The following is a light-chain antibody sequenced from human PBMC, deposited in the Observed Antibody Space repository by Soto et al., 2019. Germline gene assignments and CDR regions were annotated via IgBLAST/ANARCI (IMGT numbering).Light chain of an antibody. CDR1: SSDVGGYNY. J-gene: IGLJ1*01. CDR3: SSDAGNDKYV. CDR2: EVS. Sequence: QSALTQPPSASGSPGQSVAISCTGTSSDVGGYNYVSWYQHHPGKAPKLMIYEVSKRPSGVPDRFSGSKSGNTASLTVSALQADDEADYYCSSDAGNDKYVFGSGTKVTVL. V-gene: IGLV2-8*01.